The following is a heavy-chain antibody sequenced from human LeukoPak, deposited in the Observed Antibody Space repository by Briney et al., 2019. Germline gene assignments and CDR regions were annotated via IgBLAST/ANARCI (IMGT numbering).Heavy chain of an antibody. Sequence: PSETLSLTCTVSGGSISSSSYYWGWIRQPPGKGLEWIGSIYYSGSTYYNPSLKSRVTISVDTSKNQFSLKLSSVTAADTAVYYCARVVTSIAVVGAQAFDPWGQGTLVTVSS. D-gene: IGHD6-19*01. CDR3: ARVVTSIAVVGAQAFDP. CDR2: IYYSGST. J-gene: IGHJ5*02. V-gene: IGHV4-39*07. CDR1: GGSISSSSYY.